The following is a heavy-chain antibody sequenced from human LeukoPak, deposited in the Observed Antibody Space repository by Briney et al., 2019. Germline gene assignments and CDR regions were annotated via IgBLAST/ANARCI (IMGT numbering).Heavy chain of an antibody. D-gene: IGHD3-9*01. CDR1: GGTFSSYA. CDR3: ARVRALVMAYYYYGMDV. V-gene: IGHV1-69*13. J-gene: IGHJ6*02. Sequence: ASVKVSCTASGGTFSSYAISWVRQAPGQGLEWMGGIIPIFGTANYAQKFQGRVTITADESTSTAYMELSSLRSEDTAVYYCARVRALVMAYYYYGMDVWGQGTTVTVSS. CDR2: IIPIFGTA.